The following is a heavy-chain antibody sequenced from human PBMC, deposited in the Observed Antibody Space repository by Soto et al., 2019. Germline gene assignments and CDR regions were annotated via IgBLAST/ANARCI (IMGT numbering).Heavy chain of an antibody. CDR1: GFTFSSYA. Sequence: GGSLRLSCAASGFTFSSYAMHWVRQAPGKGLEWVAVISYDGSNKYYADSEKGRFTISRDNSKNTLYLQMNSLRAEDTAVYYCARDRYCSSTRGSSCTTHPLNWFDPWGQGTLVTVSS. CDR2: ISYDGSNK. CDR3: ARDRYCSSTRGSSCTTHPLNWFDP. D-gene: IGHD2-2*01. V-gene: IGHV3-30-3*01. J-gene: IGHJ5*02.